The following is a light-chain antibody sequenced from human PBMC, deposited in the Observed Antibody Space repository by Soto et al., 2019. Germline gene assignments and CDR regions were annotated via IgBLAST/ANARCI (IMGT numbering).Light chain of an antibody. CDR1: SSDVGGYNY. CDR3: TSYTSSDTLLYV. Sequence: QSVLALPASVSGSPGQSITISCTVTSSDVGGYNYVSWYQQHPGKAPKLLIYEVGHRPSGVSNRFSGSKSGNTASLTISGLQAEDEADYYCTSYTSSDTLLYVFGTGTKVTGL. J-gene: IGLJ1*01. V-gene: IGLV2-14*01. CDR2: EVG.